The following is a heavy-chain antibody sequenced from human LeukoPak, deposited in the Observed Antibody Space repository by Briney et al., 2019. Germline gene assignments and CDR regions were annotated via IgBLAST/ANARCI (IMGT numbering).Heavy chain of an antibody. V-gene: IGHV4-34*01. CDR3: ARGLQWLVKYYFDY. CDR2: INHSGST. CDR1: GGSFSGYY. J-gene: IGHJ4*02. Sequence: PSETLSLTCAVYGGSFSGYYWSWICQPPGKGLEWIGEINHSGSTNYNPSLKSRVTISVDTSKNQFSLKLSSVTAADTAVYYCARGLQWLVKYYFDYWGQGTLVTVSS. D-gene: IGHD6-19*01.